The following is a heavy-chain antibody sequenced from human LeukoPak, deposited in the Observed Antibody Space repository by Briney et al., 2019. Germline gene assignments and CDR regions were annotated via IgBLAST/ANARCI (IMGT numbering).Heavy chain of an antibody. J-gene: IGHJ4*02. CDR3: AREWAAAGSAFGSQKRGYFDY. D-gene: IGHD6-13*01. Sequence: GGSLRLSCAASGFTFSNYEMNWIHQAPGKGLEWISYISNSGNTKYYADSVKGRFTISRDNAKNSLYLQMNSLRAEDTAVYYCAREWAAAGSAFGSQKRGYFDYWGQGTLVTVSS. CDR2: ISNSGNTK. V-gene: IGHV3-48*03. CDR1: GFTFSNYE.